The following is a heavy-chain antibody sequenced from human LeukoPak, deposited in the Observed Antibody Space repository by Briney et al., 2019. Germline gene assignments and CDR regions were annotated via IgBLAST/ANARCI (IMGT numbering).Heavy chain of an antibody. CDR3: ARDGSSGYYGY. V-gene: IGHV1-69*04. Sequence: SVKVSCKASGGTFSSYAISWVRQTPGQGLEWMGRITPILGIANYAQKFQGRVTITADESTSTAYMELSSLRSEDTAVYYCARDGSSGYYGYWGQGTLVTVSS. D-gene: IGHD3-3*01. CDR1: GGTFSSYA. J-gene: IGHJ4*02. CDR2: ITPILGIA.